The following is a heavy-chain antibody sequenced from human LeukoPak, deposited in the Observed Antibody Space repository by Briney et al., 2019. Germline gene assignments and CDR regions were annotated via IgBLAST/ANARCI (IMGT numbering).Heavy chain of an antibody. Sequence: PGGSLRLSCAASGFTFSSYSMNWVRQAPGKGLEWVSSISSSSSYIYYADSVKGRFTISRDNAKNSLYLQMNSLRAEDTAVYYCARSILTGYLLDYWGQGTLVTVSS. D-gene: IGHD3-9*01. V-gene: IGHV3-21*01. CDR2: ISSSSSYI. CDR1: GFTFSSYS. CDR3: ARSILTGYLLDY. J-gene: IGHJ4*02.